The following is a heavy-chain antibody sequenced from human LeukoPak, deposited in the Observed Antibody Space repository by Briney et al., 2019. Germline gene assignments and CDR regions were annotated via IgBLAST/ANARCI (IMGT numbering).Heavy chain of an antibody. D-gene: IGHD3-22*01. CDR1: GFTFSRHA. V-gene: IGHV3-23*01. J-gene: IGHJ4*01. Sequence: GGSLRLSCVMSGFTFSRHAMNWVRQAPGKGLEWVSAISGGADSTFYSDSVQGRFNIYRDNYENTLYLKINSVRAEGRPVYYCARDEYYDTSGYYGYYFDFWGHGTLVTVST. CDR3: ARDEYYDTSGYYGYYFDF. CDR2: ISGGADST.